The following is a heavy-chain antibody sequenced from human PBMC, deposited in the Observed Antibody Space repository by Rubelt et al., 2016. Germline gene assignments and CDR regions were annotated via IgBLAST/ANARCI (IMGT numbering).Heavy chain of an antibody. D-gene: IGHD6-19*01. Sequence: GFTVSSNYMSWVRQAPGKGLEWVSVIYSGGSTYYADSVKGRFTISRDNSKNTLYLQMNSLRAEDTAVYYCARGYSSGWYGDYFDYWGQGTLVTVSS. J-gene: IGHJ4*02. CDR2: IYSGGST. CDR3: ARGYSSGWYGDYFDY. V-gene: IGHV3-53*01. CDR1: GFTVSSNY.